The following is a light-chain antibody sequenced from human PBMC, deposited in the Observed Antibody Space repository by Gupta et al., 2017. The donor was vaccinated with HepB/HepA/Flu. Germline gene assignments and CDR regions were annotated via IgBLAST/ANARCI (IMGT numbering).Light chain of an antibody. CDR2: DVN. V-gene: IGLV2-14*03. CDR1: SSDVGAYNY. Sequence: QSALTQPASVSGSPGQSITISCTGTSSDVGAYNYVSWYQQHPDKAPKLMIYDVNNRPSGVSNRFSGSKSGNTASLTISGLQAEDESDYYCSSYTVSSTSFVFGTGTKVTVL. J-gene: IGLJ1*01. CDR3: SSYTVSSTSFV.